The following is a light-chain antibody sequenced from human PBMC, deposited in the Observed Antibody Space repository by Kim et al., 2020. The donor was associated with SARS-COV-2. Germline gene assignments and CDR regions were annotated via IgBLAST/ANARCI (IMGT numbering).Light chain of an antibody. CDR3: QQLNSYPLT. CDR2: AAS. J-gene: IGKJ4*01. V-gene: IGKV1-9*01. Sequence: ASVGDRVTIPCRASQVISSHLAWYQQKPGKAPNLLIYAASTLQGGVPSRFSGSGSGTEFTLTISSLQPEDFATYYCQQLNSYPLTFGGGTKVDIK. CDR1: QVISSH.